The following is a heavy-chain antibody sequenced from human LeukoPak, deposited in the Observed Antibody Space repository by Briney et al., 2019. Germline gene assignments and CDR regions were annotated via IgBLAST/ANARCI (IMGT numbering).Heavy chain of an antibody. Sequence: PSETLSLTCTVSGGSINSYYWSWIRQPPGKGLEWIAYILYSGSTKYNPSLKSRVTISVDTSKNQFSLTVTSVTAADTAVYYCARATYGSGSYYVVNFDYWGQGALVTVSS. V-gene: IGHV4-59*01. CDR1: GGSINSYY. J-gene: IGHJ4*02. CDR2: ILYSGST. CDR3: ARATYGSGSYYVVNFDY. D-gene: IGHD3-10*01.